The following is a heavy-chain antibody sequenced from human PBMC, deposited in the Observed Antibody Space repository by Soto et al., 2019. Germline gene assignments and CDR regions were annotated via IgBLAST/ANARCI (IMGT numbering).Heavy chain of an antibody. J-gene: IGHJ6*02. V-gene: IGHV6-1*01. D-gene: IGHD6-19*01. CDR3: ARDPKYSSGWPYYGMDV. CDR2: TYYRSKWYN. Sequence: PSQTLSLTCAISGDSVSSNSAACNWIRQSPSRGLEWLGRTYYRSKWYNDYAVSVKSRITINPDTSKNQFSLQLNSVTPEDTAVYYCARDPKYSSGWPYYGMDVWGQGTTVTVSS. CDR1: GDSVSSNSAA.